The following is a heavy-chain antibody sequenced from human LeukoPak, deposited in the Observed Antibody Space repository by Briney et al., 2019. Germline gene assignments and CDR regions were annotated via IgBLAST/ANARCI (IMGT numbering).Heavy chain of an antibody. CDR3: ARGAKQY. CDR2: ISPDTGVT. V-gene: IGHV1-18*01. J-gene: IGHJ4*02. CDR1: GYTFTSYG. Sequence: ASVKVSCKASGYTFTSYGISWVRQAPGQGLEWMGWISPDTGVTTSAQNFEGRVTLTWDTSITSTFMELTNLRPDDTAVYYCARGAKQYWGQGTLVTVSS. D-gene: IGHD4/OR15-4a*01.